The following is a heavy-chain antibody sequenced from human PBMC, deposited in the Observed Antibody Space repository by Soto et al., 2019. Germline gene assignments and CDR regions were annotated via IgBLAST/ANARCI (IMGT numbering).Heavy chain of an antibody. J-gene: IGHJ4*02. Sequence: EVQLVESGGGLVKPGGSLRLSCAASGFTFSSYSMNWVRQAPGKGVEWVASIGSGGGHIDYADSVKGRLTIARDNGMNSLFLQTNNLRVEDTAVYYCASGYKGLANWGQGTLVTVSS. CDR1: GFTFSSYS. D-gene: IGHD5-12*01. CDR2: IGSGGGHI. CDR3: ASGYKGLAN. V-gene: IGHV3-21*06.